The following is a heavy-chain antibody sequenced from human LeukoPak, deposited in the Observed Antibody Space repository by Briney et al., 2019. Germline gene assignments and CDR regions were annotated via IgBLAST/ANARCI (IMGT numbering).Heavy chain of an antibody. Sequence: GGSLRLSCAASGSTFSSYEMNWVRQAPGKGLEWVSYISSSGGDTYYAASVKGRFTISRDNSKNTLYLQMNSLGAEDTAVYYCAKKAEITLYATFDYWGQGTLVTVSS. J-gene: IGHJ4*02. CDR1: GSTFSSYE. D-gene: IGHD2/OR15-2a*01. CDR3: AKKAEITLYATFDY. CDR2: ISSSGGDT. V-gene: IGHV3-48*03.